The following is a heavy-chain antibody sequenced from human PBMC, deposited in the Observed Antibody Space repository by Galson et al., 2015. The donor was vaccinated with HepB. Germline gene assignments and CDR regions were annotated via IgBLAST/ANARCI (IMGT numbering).Heavy chain of an antibody. Sequence: SLRLSCAASGFTFSSYGIHWVRQAPGKGLEWVAVISYDGSNKYYADSVKGRFTMSRDSSKNTLYLQMNNLRTEDTAVYYCAKVSVMTRGNWAVPGVDYWGQGTLVTVSS. CDR1: GFTFSSYG. D-gene: IGHD2/OR15-2a*01. V-gene: IGHV3-30*18. J-gene: IGHJ4*02. CDR2: ISYDGSNK. CDR3: AKVSVMTRGNWAVPGVDY.